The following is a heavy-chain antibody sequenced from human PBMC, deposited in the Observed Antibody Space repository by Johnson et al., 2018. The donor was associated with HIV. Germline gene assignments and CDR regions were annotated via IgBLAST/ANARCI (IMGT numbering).Heavy chain of an antibody. V-gene: IGHV3-30*02. J-gene: IGHJ3*01. CDR3: AAGGRTEAVA. Sequence: QVQLVESGGGVVQPGGSLRLSCAASGFTFSTYGMHWVRQAPGKGLEWVAFIRDDGSNQHYADSVKGRFTISRDNSKNTLSLQMNSLRAEDTAVYYCAAGGRTEAVAWGQGTMVTVS. CDR1: GFTFSTYG. CDR2: IRDDGSNQ. D-gene: IGHD3-16*01.